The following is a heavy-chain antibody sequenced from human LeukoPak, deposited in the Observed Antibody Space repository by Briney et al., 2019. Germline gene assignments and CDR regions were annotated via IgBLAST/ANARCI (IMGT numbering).Heavy chain of an antibody. CDR3: ARDHGWEALFDY. Sequence: KPGGSLRLSCAASGFTFSSYSMNWVRQAPGKGLEWVSSISSSSSYIYYADSVKRRFPISRDNAKNSLYLQMNSLRSEATAVYYCARDHGWEALFDYWGQGTLVTVSS. J-gene: IGHJ4*02. CDR2: ISSSSSYI. V-gene: IGHV3-21*01. D-gene: IGHD1-26*01. CDR1: GFTFSSYS.